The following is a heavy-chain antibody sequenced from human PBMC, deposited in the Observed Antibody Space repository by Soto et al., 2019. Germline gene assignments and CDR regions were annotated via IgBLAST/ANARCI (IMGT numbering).Heavy chain of an antibody. D-gene: IGHD2-2*01. CDR1: GFTFSTYG. Sequence: GGSLRLSCAASGFTFSTYGMHWVRQTPGKGLEWVAVISYDGSNQYYADSVKGRFAVSRDNSRNTLYLQMNSLRVEDTAVYYCARDRLVPYGYGMDVWGQGTTVTVSS. CDR2: ISYDGSNQ. CDR3: ARDRLVPYGYGMDV. J-gene: IGHJ6*02. V-gene: IGHV3-30*03.